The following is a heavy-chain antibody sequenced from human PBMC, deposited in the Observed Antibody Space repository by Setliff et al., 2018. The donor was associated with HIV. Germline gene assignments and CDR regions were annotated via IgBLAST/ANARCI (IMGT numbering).Heavy chain of an antibody. J-gene: IGHJ4*02. Sequence: ASVKVSCKASGYTFVNYHIIWVRQAPGQGLEWVGSISASSVNTNYTQGRVTMTTDTSTRTAYMELRSLRSDDTAVYYCARGSISGMYYFDYWGLGTLVTVSS. V-gene: IGHV1-18*01. CDR3: ARGSISGMYYFDY. D-gene: IGHD5-12*01. CDR2: ISASSVNT. CDR1: GYTFVNYH.